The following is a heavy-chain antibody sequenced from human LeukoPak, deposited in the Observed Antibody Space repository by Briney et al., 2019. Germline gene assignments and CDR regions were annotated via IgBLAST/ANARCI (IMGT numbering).Heavy chain of an antibody. CDR2: INHSGST. Sequence: SETLSLTCAVYGGSFSGYYWSWIRQPPGKGLEWIGEINHSGSTNYNPSLKSRVTISVDTSKNQFSLKLSSVTAADTAVYYCASGSPNGAAAGIPFDYWGQGTLVTVSS. J-gene: IGHJ4*02. V-gene: IGHV4-34*01. D-gene: IGHD6-13*01. CDR3: ASGSPNGAAAGIPFDY. CDR1: GGSFSGYY.